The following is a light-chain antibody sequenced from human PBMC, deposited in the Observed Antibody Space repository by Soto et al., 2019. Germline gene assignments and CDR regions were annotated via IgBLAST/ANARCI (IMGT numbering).Light chain of an antibody. CDR2: SAS. CDR3: QEYNIAPAT. Sequence: EIQMTQSPSSLSASVGDIATITCRASQGISNFLAWYQQKPGNTPKLLIYSASAFNAGVLSRFSGSGSGTDFTLTIAILQPEDLATYYCQEYNIAPATFGQGTRL. V-gene: IGKV1-27*01. J-gene: IGKJ5*01. CDR1: QGISNF.